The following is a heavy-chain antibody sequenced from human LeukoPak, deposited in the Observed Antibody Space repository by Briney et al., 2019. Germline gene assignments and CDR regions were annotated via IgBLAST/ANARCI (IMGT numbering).Heavy chain of an antibody. CDR1: GYTLTELS. J-gene: IGHJ6*02. CDR2: FDPEDGET. D-gene: IGHD2-15*01. V-gene: IGHV1-24*01. CDR3: ATAGVGYCSGGSCYSTGRYFGMDV. Sequence: ASVKVSCKVSGYTLTELSMHWVRQAPGKGLEWMGGFDPEDGETIYTHKFQGRVTMTEDTSTDTAHLELSSLRSEDTAMYYCATAGVGYCSGGSCYSTGRYFGMDVWGQGTTVTVSS.